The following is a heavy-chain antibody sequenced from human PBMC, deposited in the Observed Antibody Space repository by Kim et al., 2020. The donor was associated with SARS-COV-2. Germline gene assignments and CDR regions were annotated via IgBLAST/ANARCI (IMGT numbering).Heavy chain of an antibody. CDR1: GGTFSSYA. CDR3: ARAGDIYTAAAGTDAFDI. CDR2: IIPILGIA. Sequence: SVKVSCKASGGTFSSYAISWVRQAPGQGLEWMGRIIPILGIANYAQKFQGRVTITADKSTSTAYMELSSLRSEDTAVYYCARAGDIYTAAAGTDAFDIWGQGTMVTVSS. D-gene: IGHD6-13*01. J-gene: IGHJ3*02. V-gene: IGHV1-69*04.